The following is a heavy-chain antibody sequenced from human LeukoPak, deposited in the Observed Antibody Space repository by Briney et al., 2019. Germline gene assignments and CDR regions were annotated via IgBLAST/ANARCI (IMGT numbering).Heavy chain of an antibody. D-gene: IGHD6-13*01. CDR3: VSQQVVPL. V-gene: IGHV1-2*02. J-gene: IGHJ4*02. CDR2: INPNSGSK. CDR1: GYTFTVYS. Sequence: ASVKLSCKASGYTFTVYSMHWVRQAPGQGLEWMGGINPNSGSKHYAQKFKGRVTIARDTSNSTAYLQLSSLRSDDTAVYYCVSQQVVPLWGQGTLVTVSS.